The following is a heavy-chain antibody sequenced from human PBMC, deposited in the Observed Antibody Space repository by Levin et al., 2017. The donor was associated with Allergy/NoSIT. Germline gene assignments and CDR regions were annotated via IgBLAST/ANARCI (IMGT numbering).Heavy chain of an antibody. CDR3: SRVKPGSGSSQLGFFYYYMDV. CDR2: VSGYNGKT. CDR1: GYQFTTYG. J-gene: IGHJ6*03. V-gene: IGHV1-18*01. Sequence: ASVKVSCKASGYQFTTYGISWVRQAPGQGLEWMGWVSGYNGKTDYALKFQGRVTVTTDTSTSTAYMELRSLRSDDTAVYYCSRVKPGSGSSQLGFFYYYMDVWGQGTTVAVSS. D-gene: IGHD6-6*01.